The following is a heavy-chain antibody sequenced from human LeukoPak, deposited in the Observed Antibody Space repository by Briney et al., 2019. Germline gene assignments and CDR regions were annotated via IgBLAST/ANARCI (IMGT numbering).Heavy chain of an antibody. Sequence: GGSLRLSCAASGFTFSSYAMSWVRQAPGKGLEWVSDISGSGGSTYYADSVKGRFTISRDNSKNTLYLQMNSLRAEDTAVYYCAKDYGDYVFYFDYWGQGTLVTVSS. CDR2: ISGSGGST. CDR1: GFTFSSYA. V-gene: IGHV3-23*01. D-gene: IGHD4-17*01. CDR3: AKDYGDYVFYFDY. J-gene: IGHJ4*02.